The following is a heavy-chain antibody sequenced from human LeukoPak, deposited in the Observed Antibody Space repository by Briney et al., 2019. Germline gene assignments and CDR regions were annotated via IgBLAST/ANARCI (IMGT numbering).Heavy chain of an antibody. CDR1: GGSFSGYY. Sequence: SETLSLTCAVYGGSFSGYYWSWIRQPPGKGLEWIGEINHSGSTNYNPSLKSRVIISVDTSKNQFSLKLSSVTAADTAVYYCARASDLYSGSSYYYYMDVWGKGTTVTVSS. D-gene: IGHD1-26*01. V-gene: IGHV4-34*01. CDR2: INHSGST. J-gene: IGHJ6*03. CDR3: ARASDLYSGSSYYYYMDV.